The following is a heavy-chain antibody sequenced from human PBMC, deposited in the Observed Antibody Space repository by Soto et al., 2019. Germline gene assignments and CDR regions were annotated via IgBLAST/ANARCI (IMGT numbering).Heavy chain of an antibody. CDR1: GYTFTRYY. CDR2: VSAYNGNT. Sequence: QAQLVQSGAEVKKPGPSVKVSGMASGYTFTRYYINWLRQAPGQGLEWMGWVSAYNGNTHYEQKLQGRVTLTTDTSTSTAYMELRRLTSDDTAVYFCARGGQWDFLSDYWGQGTLATVSS. J-gene: IGHJ4*02. V-gene: IGHV1-18*01. D-gene: IGHD1-26*01. CDR3: ARGGQWDFLSDY.